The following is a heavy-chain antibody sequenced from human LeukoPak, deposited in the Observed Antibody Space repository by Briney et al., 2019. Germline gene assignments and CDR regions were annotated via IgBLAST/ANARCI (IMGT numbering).Heavy chain of an antibody. CDR1: GGSISSYY. Sequence: SETLSLTCTVSGGSISSYYWSWIRQPPGKGLEWIGYIYYSGSTNYNPSLKSRVTISVDTSKNQFTLKLSSVTAADTAVYYCARLEGAGWFDPWGQGTLVAVSS. CDR3: ARLEGAGWFDP. D-gene: IGHD1-1*01. V-gene: IGHV4-59*01. J-gene: IGHJ5*02. CDR2: IYYSGST.